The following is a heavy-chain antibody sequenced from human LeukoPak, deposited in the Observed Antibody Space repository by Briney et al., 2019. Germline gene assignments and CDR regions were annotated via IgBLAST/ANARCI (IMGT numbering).Heavy chain of an antibody. J-gene: IGHJ5*02. CDR1: GGSISSYY. V-gene: IGHV4-59*01. CDR2: IYYSGST. D-gene: IGHD6-13*01. Sequence: SETLSLTCTVSGGSISSYYWSWIRQPPGKGLEWIGYIYYSGSTNYNPSLKSRVTISVDTSKNQFSLKLSSVTAADTAVYYCARDHPDHFIAAASGRFDPWGQGTLVTVSS. CDR3: ARDHPDHFIAAASGRFDP.